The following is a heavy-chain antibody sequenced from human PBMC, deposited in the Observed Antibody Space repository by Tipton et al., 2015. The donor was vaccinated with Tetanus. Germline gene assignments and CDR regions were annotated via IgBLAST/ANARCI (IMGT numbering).Heavy chain of an antibody. Sequence: QLVQSGVEVKKPGESLRISCQASGGTFSSYAVSWVRQTPGQGLEWIGGIIPLLDATNYAQKFQDRVTMTADESTNTVYLDVSSLTSDDTAVYYCARVICAGDCSHYDLWGHGTLVTVSS. V-gene: IGHV1-69*01. CDR3: ARVICAGDCSHYDL. CDR1: GGTFSSYA. CDR2: IIPLLDAT. J-gene: IGHJ5*02. D-gene: IGHD2-21*02.